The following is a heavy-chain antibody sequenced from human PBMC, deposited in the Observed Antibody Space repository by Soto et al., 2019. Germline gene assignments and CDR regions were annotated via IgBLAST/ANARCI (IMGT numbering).Heavy chain of an antibody. D-gene: IGHD3-9*01. V-gene: IGHV2-5*02. J-gene: IGHJ4*02. CDR3: THRRGFDIFDY. Sequence: QITLKESGPTLVKPTQTLTLTCTFSGFSLSTSEVGVAWIRQPPGNALELLALIYWDDDKRYSPSLKSRLTITKDTAKNPMVLTMTNMDPVDTATYYCTHRRGFDIFDYWGQGNLVSVSS. CDR1: GFSLSTSEVG. CDR2: IYWDDDK.